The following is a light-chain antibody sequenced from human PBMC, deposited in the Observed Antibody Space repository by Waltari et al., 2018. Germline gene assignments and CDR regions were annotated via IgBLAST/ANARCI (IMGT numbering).Light chain of an antibody. CDR2: DVS. V-gene: IGLV2-14*01. CDR1: SSDVGSYNY. CDR3: TSYTSSNTYV. J-gene: IGLJ1*01. Sequence: QSALTQPASVSGSRGQSITISCTGTSSDVGSYNYVSWYQQHPGKTPKLMIYDVSKRPSGVSNPLSGSKSGNTASLTISGLQAEDEADYYCTSYTSSNTYVFGTGTKVTVL.